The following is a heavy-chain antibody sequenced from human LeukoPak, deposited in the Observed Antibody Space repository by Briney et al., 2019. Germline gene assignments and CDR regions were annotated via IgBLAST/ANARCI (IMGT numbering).Heavy chain of an antibody. Sequence: GASVKVSCKASGGTFSSYAISWVRQAPGQGLEWMGGIIPIFGTANYAQKFQGRVTITTDESTSTAYMELSSLRSEDTAVYYCARGPPYCSSTSCWGNDDAFDIWGQGTMVTVSS. CDR2: IIPIFGTA. J-gene: IGHJ3*02. D-gene: IGHD2-2*01. CDR3: ARGPPYCSSTSCWGNDDAFDI. CDR1: GGTFSSYA. V-gene: IGHV1-69*05.